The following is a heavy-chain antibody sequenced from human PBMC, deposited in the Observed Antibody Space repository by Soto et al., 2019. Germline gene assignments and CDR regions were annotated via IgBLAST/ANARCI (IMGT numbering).Heavy chain of an antibody. CDR1: GYTFTSYG. Sequence: ASVKVSCKASGYTFTSYGISWVRQAPGQGLEWMGWISAYNGNTNYAQKLKGRVTMTTDTSTSTVYIQLSSLRSDDTAVYYCARGGPTSRSSSYDYWGQGTLVTVSS. D-gene: IGHD6-13*01. J-gene: IGHJ4*02. CDR3: ARGGPTSRSSSYDY. V-gene: IGHV1-18*01. CDR2: ISAYNGNT.